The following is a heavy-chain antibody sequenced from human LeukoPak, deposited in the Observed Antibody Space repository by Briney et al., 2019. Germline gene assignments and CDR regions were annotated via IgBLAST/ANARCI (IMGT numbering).Heavy chain of an antibody. J-gene: IGHJ4*02. D-gene: IGHD2-2*01. CDR3: AREDIVEVPAIPFDY. V-gene: IGHV3-74*01. CDR1: GFTFSSYW. CDR2: INSDGSRI. Sequence: ETGGSLRLSCAASGFTFSSYWMHWVRQAPGKGLMWVSRINSDGSRIIYADSVKGRFTISRDNAKNTLYLQMNSLRAEDTAVYYCAREDIVEVPAIPFDYWGQGTLVTVSS.